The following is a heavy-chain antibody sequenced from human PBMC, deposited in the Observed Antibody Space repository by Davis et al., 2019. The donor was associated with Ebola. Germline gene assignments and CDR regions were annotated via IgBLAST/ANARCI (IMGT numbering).Heavy chain of an antibody. CDR1: GFTFSSYE. D-gene: IGHD3-9*01. Sequence: GESLKISCAASGFTFSSYEMNWVRQAPGKGLEWVSYISSSGSTIYYADSVKGRFTISRDNSKNTLYLQMNSLRAEDTAVYYCAKDLLDRNYYYYMDVWGKGTTVTVSS. J-gene: IGHJ6*03. CDR3: AKDLLDRNYYYYMDV. CDR2: ISSSGSTI. V-gene: IGHV3-48*03.